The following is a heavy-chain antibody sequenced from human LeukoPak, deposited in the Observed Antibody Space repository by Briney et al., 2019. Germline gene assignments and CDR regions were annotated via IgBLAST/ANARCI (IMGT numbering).Heavy chain of an antibody. CDR3: ATAYSDFWSGYNSMDY. Sequence: ASVKVSCKASGYTFTSYGISWVRQAPGQGLEWMGWISAYNGNTNYAQKLQGRVTMTTDTSTSTAYMELRSLRSDDTAVYYCATAYSDFWSGYNSMDYWGQGTLVTVSS. D-gene: IGHD3-3*01. CDR1: GYTFTSYG. V-gene: IGHV1-18*01. CDR2: ISAYNGNT. J-gene: IGHJ4*02.